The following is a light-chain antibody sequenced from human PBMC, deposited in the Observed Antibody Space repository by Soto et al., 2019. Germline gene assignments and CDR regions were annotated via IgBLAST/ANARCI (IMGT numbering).Light chain of an antibody. J-gene: IGLJ2*01. Sequence: QSALTQPASVSGSPGQSITISCTGISSDVGSYNLVSWYQQHPGKAPKVMIYEGSKRPSGVSNRFSGSRPGNTASLTISGLQAEDEAHYSCASYPGSSTHVVFGGGTKLTVL. CDR1: SSDVGSYNL. CDR2: EGS. V-gene: IGLV2-23*01. CDR3: ASYPGSSTHVV.